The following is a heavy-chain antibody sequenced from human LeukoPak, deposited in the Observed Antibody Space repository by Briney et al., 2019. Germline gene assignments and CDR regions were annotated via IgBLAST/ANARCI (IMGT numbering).Heavy chain of an antibody. CDR3: ARHRVYGDHNRSGYFDY. Sequence: SETLSLTCTVSGGSISSYYWSWIRQPPGKGLEWIGYIYYSGSTNYNPSLKSRVTMSVDTSKNQFSLKLSSVTAADTAVYYCARHRVYGDHNRSGYFDYWGQGTLVTVSS. CDR2: IYYSGST. V-gene: IGHV4-59*08. D-gene: IGHD4-17*01. CDR1: GGSISSYY. J-gene: IGHJ4*02.